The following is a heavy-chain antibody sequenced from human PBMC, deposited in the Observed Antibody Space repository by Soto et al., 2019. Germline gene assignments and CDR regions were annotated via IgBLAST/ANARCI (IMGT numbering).Heavy chain of an antibody. Sequence: GGSLRLSCAASGFTCSSYDMSWVRQAPGKGLEWVSTILVGGSTHYPDSVKGRFTISRDNSKNTVFLQMNSLTAGDTAVYYCAKATVTGGGAFDILGQATMVTVPS. D-gene: IGHD1-1*01. CDR2: ILVGGST. CDR1: GFTCSSYD. V-gene: IGHV3-23*01. CDR3: AKATVTGGGAFDI. J-gene: IGHJ3*02.